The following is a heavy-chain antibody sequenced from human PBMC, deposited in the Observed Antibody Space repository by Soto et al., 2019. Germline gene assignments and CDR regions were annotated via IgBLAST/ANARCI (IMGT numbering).Heavy chain of an antibody. Sequence: ASVKVSCKASGYTFTSYGISWVRQAPGQGLEWMGWTSAYNGNTNYAQKLQGRVTMTTDTSTSTAYMELRSLRSGDTAVYYCARDRGTYDAFDIWGQGTMVTVSS. CDR1: GYTFTSYG. CDR2: TSAYNGNT. D-gene: IGHD3-10*01. J-gene: IGHJ3*02. CDR3: ARDRGTYDAFDI. V-gene: IGHV1-18*04.